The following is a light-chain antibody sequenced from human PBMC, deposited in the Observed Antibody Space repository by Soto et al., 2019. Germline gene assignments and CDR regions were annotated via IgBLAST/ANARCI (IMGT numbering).Light chain of an antibody. Sequence: DIQMTQSPSPLSASVGDRVYITCRTSQSISSYLNWYQAKPGKDPKLLIYEASTLESGVPSRFSGRGSGTDFTLTISSLHPEDSATYYCQQRYGAPPFTFGPGTRVDI. CDR2: EAS. J-gene: IGKJ3*01. CDR1: QSISSY. CDR3: QQRYGAPPFT. V-gene: IGKV1-39*01.